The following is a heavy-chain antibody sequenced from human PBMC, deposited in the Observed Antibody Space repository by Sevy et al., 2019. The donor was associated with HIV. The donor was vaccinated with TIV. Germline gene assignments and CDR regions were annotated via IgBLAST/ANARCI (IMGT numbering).Heavy chain of an antibody. CDR3: AILGTYYYDGSGYYYQVPSDY. Sequence: GGSLRLSCAASGFXFSSYAMSWVRQAPGKGLEWVSTISGSGGSTYYADSVKGRLTISRDNFKNTLYLQMNSLRAEDTAVYYCAILGTYYYDGSGYYYQVPSDYWGQGTLVTVSS. J-gene: IGHJ4*02. CDR2: ISGSGGST. V-gene: IGHV3-23*01. CDR1: GFXFSSYA. D-gene: IGHD3-22*01.